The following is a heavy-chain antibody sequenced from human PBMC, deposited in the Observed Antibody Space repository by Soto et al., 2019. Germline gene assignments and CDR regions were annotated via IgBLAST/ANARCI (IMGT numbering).Heavy chain of an antibody. J-gene: IGHJ4*02. CDR2: IYYSGST. CDR3: AREYYDILTGYYFFDY. V-gene: IGHV4-59*06. CDR1: SGSISTYY. Sequence: SETLSLTCTVSSGSISTYYWSWIRQPPGKGLEWIGYIYYSGSTYYNPSLKSRVTISVDTSKNQFSLKLSSVTAADTAVYYCAREYYDILTGYYFFDYWGQGTLVTVSS. D-gene: IGHD3-9*01.